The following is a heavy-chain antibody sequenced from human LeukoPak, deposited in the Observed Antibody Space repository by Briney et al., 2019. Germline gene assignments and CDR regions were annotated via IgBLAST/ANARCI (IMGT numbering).Heavy chain of an antibody. D-gene: IGHD6-19*01. CDR1: GFTFSSCW. Sequence: GGSLRLSCAAPGFTFSSCWMYWVRQAPGKGLVWVSHINSDGSITSYADSVKGRFTISRDNAKNTLYLQMNSLIAEDTAVYYCARVQRSSSGWYEAGLDYWGQGTLVTVSS. CDR2: INSDGSIT. CDR3: ARVQRSSSGWYEAGLDY. V-gene: IGHV3-74*01. J-gene: IGHJ4*02.